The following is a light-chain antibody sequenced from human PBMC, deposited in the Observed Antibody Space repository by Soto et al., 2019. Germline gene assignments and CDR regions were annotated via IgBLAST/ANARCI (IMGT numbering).Light chain of an antibody. J-gene: IGLJ2*01. Sequence: SSELTQPLSVSVALGQTARFTCGGNNIGSKNVHWYQQKPGQAPVLVIYNDSNRPSGIPERFSGSNSGSTATLTISRAQAGDEADYYCQVWDTSSALIGGGTKLTVL. CDR2: NDS. V-gene: IGLV3-9*01. CDR1: NIGSKN. CDR3: QVWDTSSAL.